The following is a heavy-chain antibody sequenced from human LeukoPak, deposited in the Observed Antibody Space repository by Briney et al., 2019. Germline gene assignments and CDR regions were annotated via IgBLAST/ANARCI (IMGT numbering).Heavy chain of an antibody. Sequence: GGSLRLSCAASGFTFSSYWMTWVRQAPGKGLEWVANIKHDGSNKDYVDSVKGRFTISRDNAKSSLCLQINSLSAEDTAVYYCARDGYGCGSHDHWGQGTLVTVSS. V-gene: IGHV3-7*04. J-gene: IGHJ5*02. D-gene: IGHD3-10*01. CDR3: ARDGYGCGSHDH. CDR1: GFTFSSYW. CDR2: IKHDGSNK.